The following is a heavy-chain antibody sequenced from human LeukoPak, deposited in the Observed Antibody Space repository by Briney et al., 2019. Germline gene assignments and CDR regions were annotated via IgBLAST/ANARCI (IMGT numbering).Heavy chain of an antibody. CDR2: INAGNGNT. J-gene: IGHJ2*01. CDR3: ARVRVWFGESAAWYFDL. CDR1: GYTFTSYA. V-gene: IGHV1-3*01. Sequence: ASVKVSCKASGYTFTSYAMHWVRQAPGQRLEWMGWINAGNGNTKYSQKFQGRVTITRDTSASTAYMELSSLRSEDTAVYYCARVRVWFGESAAWYFDLWGRGTLVTVSS. D-gene: IGHD3-10*01.